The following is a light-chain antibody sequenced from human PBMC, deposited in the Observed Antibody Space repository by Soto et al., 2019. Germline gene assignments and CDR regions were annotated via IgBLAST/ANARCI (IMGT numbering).Light chain of an antibody. CDR3: QQYGSSPWT. CDR1: QSVSSTF. J-gene: IGKJ1*01. CDR2: GAS. Sequence: IVLTPSPPPLALYPGTGPPLPCRASQSVSSTFLAWYQHKPGRPPRLXIYGASSRATDIPDRFSGGGSGTDFTLTIIRLETEDFAVYYCQQYGSSPWTFGQGTKVDIK. V-gene: IGKV3-20*01.